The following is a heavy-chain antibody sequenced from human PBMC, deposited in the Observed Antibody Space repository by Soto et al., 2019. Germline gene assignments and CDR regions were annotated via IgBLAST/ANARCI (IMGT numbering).Heavy chain of an antibody. D-gene: IGHD3-3*01. CDR1: GFTFSDYY. V-gene: IGHV3-11*06. Sequence: PGGSLRLSCAASGFTFSDYYMSWIRQAPGKGLEWVSYISSSSSYTNYADSVKGRFTISRDNAKNSLYLQMNSLRAEDTAVYYCARDRLAYYDFWSGYYDNWFDPWGQGTLVTVSS. CDR3: ARDRLAYYDFWSGYYDNWFDP. CDR2: ISSSSSYT. J-gene: IGHJ5*02.